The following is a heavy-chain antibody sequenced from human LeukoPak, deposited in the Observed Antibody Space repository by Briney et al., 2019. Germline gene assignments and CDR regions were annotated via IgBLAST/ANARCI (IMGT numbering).Heavy chain of an antibody. D-gene: IGHD3-3*01. Sequence: SETLSLTCNVSGGSISSGGHYWSWIRQPAGKGLEWMGHMYTSGSTDYNPSLKSRVSMSVDTSRNLFSLKLSSVTAADTAVYYCARVLWSGYCDYWGQGTLVTVSS. CDR2: MYTSGST. CDR1: GGSISSGGHY. V-gene: IGHV4-61*09. J-gene: IGHJ4*02. CDR3: ARVLWSGYCDY.